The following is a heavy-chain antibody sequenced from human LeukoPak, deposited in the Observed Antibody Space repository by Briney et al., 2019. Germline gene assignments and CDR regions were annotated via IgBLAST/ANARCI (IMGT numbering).Heavy chain of an antibody. Sequence: PGGSLRLSCAASGFTFNTYSMNWVGEAPGKGLECVSYISSTCRTIYYADSVKGRFTISRDNAKNSLYLQMNSLRAEDTAVYYCARDLGYWGQGTLVTASS. CDR2: ISSTCRTI. V-gene: IGHV3-48*04. CDR1: GFTFNTYS. J-gene: IGHJ4*02. CDR3: ARDLGY.